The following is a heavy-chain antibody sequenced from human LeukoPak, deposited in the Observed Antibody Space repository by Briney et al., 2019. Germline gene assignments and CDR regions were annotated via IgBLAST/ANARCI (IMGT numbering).Heavy chain of an antibody. CDR3: ARGGYCSGGSCLEANYYYYGMDV. D-gene: IGHD2-15*01. J-gene: IGHJ6*02. CDR2: ISAYNGNT. CDR1: GYTFTSYG. V-gene: IGHV1-18*01. Sequence: ASVKVSCKASGYTFTSYGISWVRQAPGQGLEWMGWISAYNGNTNYAQKLQGRVTMTIDTSTSTAYMELRSLRSDDTAVYYCARGGYCSGGSCLEANYYYYGMDVWGQGTTVTVSS.